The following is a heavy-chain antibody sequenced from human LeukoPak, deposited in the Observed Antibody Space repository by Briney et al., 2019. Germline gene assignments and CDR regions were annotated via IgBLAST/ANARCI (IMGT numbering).Heavy chain of an antibody. CDR3: ARAPLGIAAAGPYYYYSMDV. J-gene: IGHJ6*03. CDR2: TYYGGSV. Sequence: PSETLSLTCTVVGGAINRRNYYWGWIRQSPGKGLEWIGSTYYGGSVNNNPSLQSRVTISVDTSRNQFSLKLTSVTAADTAVYYCARAPLGIAAAGPYYYYSMDVWGKGTTVTVSS. V-gene: IGHV4-39*02. D-gene: IGHD6-13*01. CDR1: GGAINRRNYY.